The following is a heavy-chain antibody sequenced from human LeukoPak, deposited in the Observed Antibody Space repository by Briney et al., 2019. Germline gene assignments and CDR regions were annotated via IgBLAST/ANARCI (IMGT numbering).Heavy chain of an antibody. CDR1: GGSISSYY. CDR2: IYYSGST. J-gene: IGHJ3*02. Sequence: SETLSLTCTVSGGSISSYYWSWIRQPPVKVLEWIGYIYYSGSTNYNPSLKSRVTISVDTSKNQFSLKLSSATAADTAVYYCARHPELRYFDRLYAFDIRGQGTMVTVSS. V-gene: IGHV4-59*08. CDR3: ARHPELRYFDRLYAFDI. D-gene: IGHD3-9*01.